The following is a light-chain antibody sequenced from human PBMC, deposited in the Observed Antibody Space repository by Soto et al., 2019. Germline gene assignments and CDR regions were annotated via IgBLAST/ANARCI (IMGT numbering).Light chain of an antibody. V-gene: IGLV2-14*03. CDR1: NSDVGGYKY. J-gene: IGLJ1*01. Sequence: QSALTQPASVSGSPGQSIAISCTGTNSDVGGYKYVSRYQHHPGKAPKLLIYDVTNRPSGVSNRFSASKSGNTASLTISGLQAEDEADYYCSSYTSSSTPYVFGTGTKLTVL. CDR3: SSYTSSSTPYV. CDR2: DVT.